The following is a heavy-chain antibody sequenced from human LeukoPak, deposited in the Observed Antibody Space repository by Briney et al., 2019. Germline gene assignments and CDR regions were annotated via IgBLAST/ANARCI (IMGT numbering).Heavy chain of an antibody. Sequence: SETLSLTCAVYGGSFNGYYWSWIRQPPGKGLEWIGEINHSGSTNYSPSLKSRVTISVDTSKNQFSLKLSSVTAADTAVYYCARGVFLRGYRPFDYWGQGTLVTVSS. CDR3: ARGVFLRGYRPFDY. CDR1: GGSFNGYY. J-gene: IGHJ4*02. D-gene: IGHD5-18*01. V-gene: IGHV4-34*01. CDR2: INHSGST.